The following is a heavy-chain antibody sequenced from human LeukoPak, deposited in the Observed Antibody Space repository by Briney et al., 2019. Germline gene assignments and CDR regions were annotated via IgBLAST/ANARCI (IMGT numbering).Heavy chain of an antibody. D-gene: IGHD2-2*01. CDR1: GFTFSIYS. CDR2: IKQDGSEK. J-gene: IGHJ4*02. Sequence: PGGSLRLSCAASGFTFSIYSVHWVRQTPGKGLEWVANIKQDGSEKYYVDSMKGRFTISRDNAKNSVYLQMNSLRAEDTAVYYCAREAPVAILDYWGQGTLVTVSS. CDR3: AREAPVAILDY. V-gene: IGHV3-7*01.